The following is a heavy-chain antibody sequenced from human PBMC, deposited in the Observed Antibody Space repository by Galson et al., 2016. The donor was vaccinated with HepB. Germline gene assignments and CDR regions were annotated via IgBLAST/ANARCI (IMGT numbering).Heavy chain of an antibody. V-gene: IGHV3-23*01. CDR1: GFTFSSYA. CDR3: TIRQRGGRTGPTDDYNGMDV. CDR2: TGPAGIST. Sequence: SLRLSCAASGFTFSSYAMSWVRQAPGKGLEWVSATGPAGISTYYADSVKGRFTISRDNSKKTLYLQMNSLRANDTAIYYCTIRQRGGRTGPTDDYNGMDVWGQGTTVTVS. D-gene: IGHD3-10*01. J-gene: IGHJ6*02.